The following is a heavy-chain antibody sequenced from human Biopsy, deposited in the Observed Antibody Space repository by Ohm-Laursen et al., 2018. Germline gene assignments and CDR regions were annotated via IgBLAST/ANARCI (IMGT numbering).Heavy chain of an antibody. D-gene: IGHD1-7*01. CDR2: LNTSSGNS. CDR1: GYTFTSYD. CDR3: GRAVRNQLLTDP. J-gene: IGHJ5*02. Sequence: ASVKASCKASGYTFTSYDITWVRQASGQGPEWIGWLNTSSGNSNFGKKLPGRVTVTSDTSISTAYMELSGLTSDDTATYYCGRAVRNQLLTDPWGQGTLVTVTS. V-gene: IGHV1-8*01.